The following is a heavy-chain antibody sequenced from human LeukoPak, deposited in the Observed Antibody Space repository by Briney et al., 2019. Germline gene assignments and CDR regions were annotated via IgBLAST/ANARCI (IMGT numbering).Heavy chain of an antibody. D-gene: IGHD1-1*01. J-gene: IGHJ4*02. CDR1: GYTFTGYY. CDR3: ARDYGTTAVPYFDY. CDR2: INPNSGAT. Sequence: ASVKVSCKASGYTFTGYYMHWVRQAPGQGLEWMGWINPNSGATNYAQKFQGRVTMTRDTSISTAYMELSRLKSDGTAVYLCARDYGTTAVPYFDYWGQGSLVTVSS. V-gene: IGHV1-2*02.